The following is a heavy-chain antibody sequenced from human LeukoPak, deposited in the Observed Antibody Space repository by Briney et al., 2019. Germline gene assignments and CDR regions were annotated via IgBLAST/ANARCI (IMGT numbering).Heavy chain of an antibody. D-gene: IGHD3-3*01. CDR3: ARKLSQTYYDFWKGRYFDY. CDR1: GGSFSGYY. J-gene: IGHJ4*02. V-gene: IGHV4-34*01. CDR2: INHSGST. Sequence: SETLSLTCAVYGGSFSGYYWSWIRQPPGKGLEWIGEINHSGSTNYNPSLKSRVTISVDKSKNQFSLKLSSVTAADTAVYYCARKLSQTYYDFWKGRYFDYWGQGTLVTVSS.